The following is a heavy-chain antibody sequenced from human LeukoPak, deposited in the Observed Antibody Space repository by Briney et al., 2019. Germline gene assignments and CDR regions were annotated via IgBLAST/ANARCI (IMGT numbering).Heavy chain of an antibody. Sequence: SETLSLTCAVYGGSFSGYYWSWIRQPPGKGLEWIGEINHSGSTNYNPSLTSRVTISVDTSKNQFSLKLSSVTAADTAVYYCARGGYCSSTSCYRYWFDPWGQGTLVTVSS. CDR1: GGSFSGYY. D-gene: IGHD2-2*01. CDR3: ARGGYCSSTSCYRYWFDP. V-gene: IGHV4-34*01. CDR2: INHSGST. J-gene: IGHJ5*02.